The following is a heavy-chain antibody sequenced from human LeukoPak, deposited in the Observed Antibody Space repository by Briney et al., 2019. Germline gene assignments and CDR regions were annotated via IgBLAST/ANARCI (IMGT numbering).Heavy chain of an antibody. CDR2: IIPIFGTA. V-gene: IGHV1-69*05. Sequence: SVKVSCKASGGTFSSYAISWVRQAPGQGLEWMGGIIPIFGTANYAQKFQGRVTITTDESTSTAYMELSSLRSEDTAVYYCARDRQNVLHAFDIWGQGTMVTVSS. D-gene: IGHD6-6*01. CDR3: ARDRQNVLHAFDI. J-gene: IGHJ3*02. CDR1: GGTFSSYA.